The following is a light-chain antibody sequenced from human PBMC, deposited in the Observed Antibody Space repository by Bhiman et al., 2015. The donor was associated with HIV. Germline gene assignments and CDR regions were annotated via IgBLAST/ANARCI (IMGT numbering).Light chain of an antibody. CDR1: KLGDKY. Sequence: GSVAPGQTASITCSGDKLGDKYACWYQQKPGQSPVLVIYQDSKRPSGIPARFSGSNSGNTATLTISGTQAMDEADYYCQAWDSKIVVFGGGTKLTVL. V-gene: IGLV3-1*01. J-gene: IGLJ2*01. CDR2: QDS. CDR3: QAWDSKIVV.